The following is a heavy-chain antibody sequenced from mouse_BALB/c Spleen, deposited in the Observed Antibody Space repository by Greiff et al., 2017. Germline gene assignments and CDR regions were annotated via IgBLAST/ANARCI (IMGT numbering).Heavy chain of an antibody. CDR1: GFSLTSYG. D-gene: IGHD2-2*01. CDR3: ARENGYGGYFDV. J-gene: IGHJ1*01. Sequence: VQVVESGPGLVAPSQSLSITCTVSGFSLTSYGVHWVRQPPGKGLEWLGVIWAGGSTNYNSALMSRLSISKDNSKSQVFLKMNSLQTDDTAMYYCARENGYGGYFDVWGAGTTVTVSS. V-gene: IGHV2-9*02. CDR2: IWAGGST.